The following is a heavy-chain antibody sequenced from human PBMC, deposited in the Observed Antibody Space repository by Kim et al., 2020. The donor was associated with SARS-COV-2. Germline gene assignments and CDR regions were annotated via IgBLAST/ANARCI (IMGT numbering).Heavy chain of an antibody. J-gene: IGHJ4*02. D-gene: IGHD1-1*01. Sequence: GGSLRLSCAASGLTVSSNYMSWVRQAPGKGLEWVSVIYGGGDTDYADSVKGRFTVSRDNSKNTVYLQMNSLKGEDTAVYYCARNLGSTTETTDWGQGTLV. V-gene: IGHV3-53*01. CDR2: IYGGGDT. CDR1: GLTVSSNY. CDR3: ARNLGSTTETTD.